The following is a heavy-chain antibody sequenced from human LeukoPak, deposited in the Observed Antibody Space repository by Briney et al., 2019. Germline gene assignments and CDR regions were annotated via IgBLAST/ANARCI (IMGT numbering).Heavy chain of an antibody. CDR1: GFTFDDYA. Sequence: GGSLRLSCAASGFTFDDYAMHWVRHAPGKGLEWVSLISGDGGATYYADSVKGRFTISRDNSENSLYLQMNSLRTEDTALYYCAKESYFGSGSPMDVWGQGTTVTVSS. CDR3: AKESYFGSGSPMDV. J-gene: IGHJ6*02. V-gene: IGHV3-43*02. CDR2: ISGDGGAT. D-gene: IGHD3-10*01.